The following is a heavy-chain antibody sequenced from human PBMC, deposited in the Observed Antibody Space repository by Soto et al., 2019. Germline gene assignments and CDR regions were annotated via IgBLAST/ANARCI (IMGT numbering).Heavy chain of an antibody. CDR1: GYSFTSYW. Sequence: GESLKISCKGSGYSFTSYWIAWVRQMPGKGLEWMGIIYPGDSDTRYSPSFQGKVTISADKSISTAYLQWSSLKASDTAMYFCARHETRYSTPENKYYFYGMDVWGQGTTVTVSS. J-gene: IGHJ6*02. V-gene: IGHV5-51*01. CDR2: IYPGDSDT. D-gene: IGHD1-26*01. CDR3: ARHETRYSTPENKYYFYGMDV.